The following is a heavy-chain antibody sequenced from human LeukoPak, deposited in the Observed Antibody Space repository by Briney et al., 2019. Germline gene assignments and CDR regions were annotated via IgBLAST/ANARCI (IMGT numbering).Heavy chain of an antibody. V-gene: IGHV4-59*01. D-gene: IGHD3-22*01. CDR1: GGSISSYY. Sequence: PSETLSLTCTVSGGSISSYYWSWIRQPPGKGLEWIGYIYYSGSTNYNPSLKSRVTISVDTSKNQFSLKLSSVTAADTAVYYCARDRLPSYDTSGESSLDKWGQGTLVTVSS. CDR2: IYYSGST. J-gene: IGHJ4*02. CDR3: ARDRLPSYDTSGESSLDK.